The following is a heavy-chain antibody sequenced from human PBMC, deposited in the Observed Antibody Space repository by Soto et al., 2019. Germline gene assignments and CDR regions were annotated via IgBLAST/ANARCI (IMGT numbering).Heavy chain of an antibody. CDR3: AKGPRISSWYYFDF. V-gene: IGHV3-30*18. CDR2: ISFDGSNK. D-gene: IGHD6-13*01. CDR1: GFSFSNYG. Sequence: GGSLRLSCAAPGFSFSNYGMLWVRQAPGKGLEWVAVISFDGSNKDYADSVKGRFTISRDNSKNTLYLQMNSLRAEDMVVDYCAKGPRISSWYYFDFWGQGP. J-gene: IGHJ4*02.